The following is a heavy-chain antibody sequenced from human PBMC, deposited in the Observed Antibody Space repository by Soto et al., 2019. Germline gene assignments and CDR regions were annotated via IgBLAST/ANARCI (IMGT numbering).Heavy chain of an antibody. CDR3: ARGTSWSGMDV. CDR1: GGSISSFS. V-gene: IGHV4-59*01. Sequence: SETLSLTCTVSGGSISSFSWSWIRQPPGKGLEWIGYIYFSGSTNYNPSLKSRVTISVDTSKNQFSLNLSSVTAADTAVYYCARGTSWSGMDVWGQGTTVTVSS. CDR2: IYFSGST. J-gene: IGHJ6*02. D-gene: IGHD2-2*01.